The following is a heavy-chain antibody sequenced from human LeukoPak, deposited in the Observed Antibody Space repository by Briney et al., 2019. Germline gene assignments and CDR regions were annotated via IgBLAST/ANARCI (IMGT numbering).Heavy chain of an antibody. V-gene: IGHV1-2*02. CDR2: INPNSGGT. CDR1: GYTFTGYY. CDR3: ARSRDILTGYYNSH. J-gene: IGHJ4*02. Sequence: GASVKVSCKASGYTFTGYYMHWVRQAPGQGLEWMGWINPNSGGTNYAQKFQGRVTMTRDTSISTAYMELSRLRSDDTAVYYCARSRDILTGYYNSHWGQGTLATVSS. D-gene: IGHD3-9*01.